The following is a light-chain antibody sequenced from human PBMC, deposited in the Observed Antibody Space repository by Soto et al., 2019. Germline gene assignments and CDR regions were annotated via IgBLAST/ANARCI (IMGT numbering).Light chain of an antibody. Sequence: AIQLTQSPSSLSASVGDRVTITCRASQGISSALAWYQQKPGKAPKLLIYDASSLESGVPTRFSGSGSGTDFTLTISSLQPEDFATYYCQQFNSYLWTFGQGTKVEIK. CDR3: QQFNSYLWT. CDR2: DAS. CDR1: QGISSA. V-gene: IGKV1-13*02. J-gene: IGKJ1*01.